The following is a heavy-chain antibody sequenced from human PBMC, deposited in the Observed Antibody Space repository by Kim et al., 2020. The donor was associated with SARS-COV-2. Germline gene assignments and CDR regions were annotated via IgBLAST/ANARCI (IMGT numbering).Heavy chain of an antibody. CDR2: ISYDGSNK. J-gene: IGHJ4*02. V-gene: IGHV3-30*18. CDR3: AKGRRLRYFDWLFFDY. D-gene: IGHD3-9*01. Sequence: GGSLRLSCAASGFTFSSYGMHWVRQAPGKGLEWVAVISYDGSNKYYADSVKGRFTISRDNSKNTMYLQMNSLRAEDTAVYYCAKGRRLRYFDWLFFDYWGQGTLVTVSS. CDR1: GFTFSSYG.